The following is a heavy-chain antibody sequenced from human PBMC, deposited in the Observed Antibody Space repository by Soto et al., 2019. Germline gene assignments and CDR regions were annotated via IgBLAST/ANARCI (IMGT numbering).Heavy chain of an antibody. D-gene: IGHD5-12*01. V-gene: IGHV3-30*18. CDR1: GFTFSSYG. Sequence: QVQLVESGGGVVQPGRSLRLSCAASGFTFSSYGIHWVRQAPGKGLEWVAAISYDGSNKYYVDSVKGRFTISRDNSKNTLYLQMDSLRSEDTAVYYCAKDQSVATIKGNGMDVWGQGTTVTVSS. J-gene: IGHJ6*02. CDR2: ISYDGSNK. CDR3: AKDQSVATIKGNGMDV.